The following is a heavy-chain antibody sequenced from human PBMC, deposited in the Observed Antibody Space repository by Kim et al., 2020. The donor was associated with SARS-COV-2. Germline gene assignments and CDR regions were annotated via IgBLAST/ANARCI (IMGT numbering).Heavy chain of an antibody. J-gene: IGHJ4*02. CDR3: AKGLSRFGEFSR. V-gene: IGHV3-23*01. D-gene: IGHD3-10*01. Sequence: YYADSVKGRFTISRDNSKNTLYLQMNSLRVEDTAVYYCAKGLSRFGEFSRWGQGALVTVSS.